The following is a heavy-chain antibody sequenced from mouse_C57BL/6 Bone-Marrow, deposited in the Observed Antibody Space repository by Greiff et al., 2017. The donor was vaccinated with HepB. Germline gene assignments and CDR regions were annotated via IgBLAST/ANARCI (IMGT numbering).Heavy chain of an antibody. J-gene: IGHJ1*03. CDR3: ASSRGYYYGSSYGCDV. Sequence: EVQLQQSGPELVKPGASVTISCKASGYSFTGYYMNWVKQSPEKSLEWIGEINPSTGGTTYNQKFKAKATLTVDKSSSTAYMQLKSLTSEDSAVYYCASSRGYYYGSSYGCDVWGTGTTVTVSS. CDR2: INPSTGGT. D-gene: IGHD1-1*01. CDR1: GYSFTGYY. V-gene: IGHV1-42*01.